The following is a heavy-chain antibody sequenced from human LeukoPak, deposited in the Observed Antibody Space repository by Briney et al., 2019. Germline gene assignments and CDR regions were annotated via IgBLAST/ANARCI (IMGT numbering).Heavy chain of an antibody. V-gene: IGHV4-4*07. CDR2: IYTSGST. D-gene: IGHD1-26*01. CDR3: ARGIVGSFDY. CDR1: GGSISSYY. J-gene: IGHJ4*02. Sequence: SETLSLTCAGTGGSISSYYWSWIRQPAGKGLEWIGRIYTSGSTNYNPSLQSRVTMSVDTSKNQFSLKLSSVTAADTAVYYCARGIVGSFDYWGQGTLVTVSS.